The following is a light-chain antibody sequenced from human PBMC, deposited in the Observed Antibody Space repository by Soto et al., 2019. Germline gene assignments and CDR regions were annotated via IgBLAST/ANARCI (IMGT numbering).Light chain of an antibody. CDR2: GVS. J-gene: IGLJ3*02. V-gene: IGLV2-14*01. CDR3: SSSTSSNTLV. CDR1: KNDIGSSDY. Sequence: QSVLTQPASVSASPGQSITISCTGGKNDIGSSDYVSWYQQHPGKAPKLIIYGVSNRPSGTSDRFSGSKSGNTASLTTSGLQADDEADYYCSSSTSSNTLVFGGGTKVTVL.